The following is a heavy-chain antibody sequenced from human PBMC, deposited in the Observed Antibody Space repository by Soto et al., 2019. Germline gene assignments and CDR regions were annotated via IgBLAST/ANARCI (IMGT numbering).Heavy chain of an antibody. D-gene: IGHD3-3*01. CDR1: GGSISSYY. CDR3: ARDGYDFWRGNNWFDP. Sequence: KTSETLSLTCTVSGGSISSYYWSWIRQPPGKGLEWIGYIYYSGSTNYNPSLKSRVTISVDTSKNQFSLKLSSVTAADTAVYYCARDGYDFWRGNNWFDPWGQGTLVTVSS. CDR2: IYYSGST. V-gene: IGHV4-59*01. J-gene: IGHJ5*02.